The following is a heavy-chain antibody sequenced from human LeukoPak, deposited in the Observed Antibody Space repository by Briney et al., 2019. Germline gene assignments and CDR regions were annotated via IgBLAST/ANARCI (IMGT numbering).Heavy chain of an antibody. J-gene: IGHJ4*02. CDR3: ARGDQWLDY. CDR1: GFTVIIDA. Sequence: GRSLRLSWSASGFTVIIDAIRSGCHAPRKRLEWVAVISYDVRGQSYADSSKGELTISRANSKNTLYLHMSRLRPQNTAVYYCARGDQWLDYWGQGTLLTVSS. V-gene: IGHV3-30*04. CDR2: ISYDVRGQ. D-gene: IGHD6-19*01.